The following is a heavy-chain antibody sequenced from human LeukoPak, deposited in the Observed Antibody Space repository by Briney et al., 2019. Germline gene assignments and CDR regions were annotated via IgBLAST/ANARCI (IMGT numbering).Heavy chain of an antibody. Sequence: GESLKIACEGSGYSFTTYWIGWVRQMPGKGLEWMGIIYPGDSDTTYSPSFQGQVTISADKSISTAYLQWSSLKASDTAMYYCARLVVGSSFDYWGQGTLVTVSS. V-gene: IGHV5-51*01. CDR3: ARLVVGSSFDY. J-gene: IGHJ4*02. CDR2: IYPGDSDT. CDR1: GYSFTTYW. D-gene: IGHD6-13*01.